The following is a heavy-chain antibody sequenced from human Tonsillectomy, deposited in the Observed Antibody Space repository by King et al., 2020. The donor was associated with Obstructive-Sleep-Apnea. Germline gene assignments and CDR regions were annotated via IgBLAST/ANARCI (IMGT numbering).Heavy chain of an antibody. CDR2: ITWNSGGI. CDR3: AKDKTISSWYAIDY. V-gene: IGHV3-9*01. Sequence: VQLVESGGGLVQPGRSLRLSCAASGFTFDDYAMHWVRQAPGKGLEWISGITWNSGGIKYADSVKGRFTISRENAKNSLYLHMNSLRVEDTALYYCAKDKTISSWYAIDYWGQGTLVTVSS. D-gene: IGHD6-13*01. CDR1: GFTFDDYA. J-gene: IGHJ4*02.